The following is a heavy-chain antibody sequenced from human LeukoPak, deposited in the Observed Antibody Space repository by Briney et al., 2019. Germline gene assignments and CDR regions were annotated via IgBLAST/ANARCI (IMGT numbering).Heavy chain of an antibody. CDR2: ISWNSGSV. CDR3: AKVGVAYYYYYGMDV. J-gene: IGHJ6*02. Sequence: GGSLRLSCAASGFTFDDYAMHWVRQAPGKGLEWVSGISWNSGSVGYADSVKGRFTTSRDNAKNSLYLQMNSLRAEDTALYYCAKVGVAYYYYYGMDVWGQGTTVTVSS. D-gene: IGHD6-19*01. CDR1: GFTFDDYA. V-gene: IGHV3-9*01.